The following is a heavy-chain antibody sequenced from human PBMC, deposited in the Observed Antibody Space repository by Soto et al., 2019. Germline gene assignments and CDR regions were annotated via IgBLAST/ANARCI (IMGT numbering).Heavy chain of an antibody. CDR1: GYTFTSYG. J-gene: IGHJ6*02. Sequence: GASVKVSCKASGYTFTSYGISWVRQAPGQGLERMGWISAYNGNTNYAQKLQGRVTMTTDTSTSAAYMEMRTLRSDDTAAYYCARDGPHIPAVGDVWGQGTTVTVSS. D-gene: IGHD6-13*01. V-gene: IGHV1-18*01. CDR2: ISAYNGNT. CDR3: ARDGPHIPAVGDV.